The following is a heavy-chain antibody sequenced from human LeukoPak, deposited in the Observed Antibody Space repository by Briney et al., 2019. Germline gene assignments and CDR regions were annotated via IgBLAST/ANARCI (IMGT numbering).Heavy chain of an antibody. Sequence: ASVKVSCKASGGTFSSYAISWVRQAPGQGLEWMGGIIPIFGTANYAQKLQGRVTMTTDTSTSTAYMELRSLRSDDTAVYYCARRTGTTNYYYYMDVWGKGTTVTVSS. D-gene: IGHD1-1*01. CDR3: ARRTGTTNYYYYMDV. CDR2: IIPIFGTA. CDR1: GGTFSSYA. V-gene: IGHV1-69*05. J-gene: IGHJ6*03.